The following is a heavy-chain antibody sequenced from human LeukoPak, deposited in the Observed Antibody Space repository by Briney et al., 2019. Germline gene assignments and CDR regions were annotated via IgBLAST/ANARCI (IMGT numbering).Heavy chain of an antibody. CDR2: ISSSGSTI. D-gene: IGHD6-19*01. CDR1: GFTFSNAW. J-gene: IGHJ5*02. V-gene: IGHV3-11*01. Sequence: GGSLRLSCAASGFTFSNAWMSWVRQAPGKGLEWVSYISSSGSTIYYADSVKGRFTISRDNAKNSLYLQMNSLRAEDTAVYYCARDPYSSGYPSWFDPWGQGTLVTVSS. CDR3: ARDPYSSGYPSWFDP.